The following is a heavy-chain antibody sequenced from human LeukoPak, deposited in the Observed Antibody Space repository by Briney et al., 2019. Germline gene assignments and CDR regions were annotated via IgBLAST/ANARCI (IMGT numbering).Heavy chain of an antibody. J-gene: IGHJ4*02. V-gene: IGHV1-18*01. D-gene: IGHD3-3*01. CDR3: ARDLHITIFGVVTSPLDY. Sequence: ASVKVSXKASGYTFTSYGISWMRQAPGQGLEWMGWISAYNGNTNYAQKLQGRVTMTTDTSTSTAYMELRSLRSDDTAVYYCARDLHITIFGVVTSPLDYWGQGTLVTVSS. CDR2: ISAYNGNT. CDR1: GYTFTSYG.